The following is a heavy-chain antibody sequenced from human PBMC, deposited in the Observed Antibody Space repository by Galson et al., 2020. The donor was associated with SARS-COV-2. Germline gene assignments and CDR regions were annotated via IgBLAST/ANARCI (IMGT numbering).Heavy chain of an antibody. CDR1: GFTFGDHG. V-gene: IGHV3-20*01. CDR2: INWNGGST. D-gene: IGHD2-21*02. Sequence: GESLKISCAASGFTFGDHGMSWVRQAPGKGLEWVSSINWNGGSTAYADSVKGRFTISRDNAKNSLYLQMNSLRAEDTALYHCARGGVYCGGDCYAMDVWGQGTTVTVSS. CDR3: ARGGVYCGGDCYAMDV. J-gene: IGHJ6*02.